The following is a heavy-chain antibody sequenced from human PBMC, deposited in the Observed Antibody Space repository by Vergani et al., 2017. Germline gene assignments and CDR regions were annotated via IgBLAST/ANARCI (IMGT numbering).Heavy chain of an antibody. D-gene: IGHD3-10*01. J-gene: IGHJ6*02. Sequence: QVQLQESGPGLVKPSQTLSLTCTVSGGSISSGSYYWSWIRQPAGKGLEWIGRIYTSGSTNYNPSLKSRVTISVDTSKNQFSLKLSSVTAADTAVYYCARQDNAASCYYQVHYYYGMYVWGQGTTVIVSS. CDR1: GGSISSGSYY. CDR3: ARQDNAASCYYQVHYYYGMYV. V-gene: IGHV4-61*02. CDR2: IYTSGST.